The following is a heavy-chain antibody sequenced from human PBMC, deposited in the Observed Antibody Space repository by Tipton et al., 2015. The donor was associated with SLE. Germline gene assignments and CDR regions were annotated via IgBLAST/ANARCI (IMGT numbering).Heavy chain of an antibody. CDR2: IYGDGSSA. D-gene: IGHD5-18*01. J-gene: IGHJ4*02. CDR3: ALQRGYSYGFDY. V-gene: IGHV3-23*03. CDR1: GFTFSSYA. Sequence: SLRLSCAASGFTFSSYAMNWVRQAPRKGLEWVSGIYGDGSSAYYADSVRGRFTISRDNSKNTLYLQMHSLRAEDTAVYYCALQRGYSYGFDYWGQGTLVTVSS.